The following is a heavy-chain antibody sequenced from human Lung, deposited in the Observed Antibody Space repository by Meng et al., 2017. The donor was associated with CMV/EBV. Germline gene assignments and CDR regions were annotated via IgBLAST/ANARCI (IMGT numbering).Heavy chain of an antibody. D-gene: IGHD5-24*01. J-gene: IGHJ4*02. CDR1: GDTFTYYH. CDR3: ARERDATYYFHN. CDR2: NNPRDGDT. V-gene: IGHV1-46*04. Sequence: QVGLVQFGGEGMKPGASVKVSCKASGDTFTYYHIHWVRQAPGQGVEWVGINNPRDGDTSYSQKLRGRVTLTRDTSTSTAYMELSSLSSGDTAVYYCARERDATYYFHNWGQGTLVTVSS.